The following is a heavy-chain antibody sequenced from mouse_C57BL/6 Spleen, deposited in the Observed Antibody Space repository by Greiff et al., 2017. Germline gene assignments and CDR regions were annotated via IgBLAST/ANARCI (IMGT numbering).Heavy chain of an antibody. V-gene: IGHV1-4*01. J-gene: IGHJ2*01. CDR2: INPSSGYT. D-gene: IGHD6-1*01. CDR3: ARTTNSRWGLYYFDY. Sequence: QVQLQQSGAELAIPGASVKMSCKASGYTFTSYTMHWVKQRPGQGLEWIGYINPSSGYTKYNQKFKDKATLTADKSSSTAYMQLSSLTSEDSAVYYCARTTNSRWGLYYFDYWGQGTTLTVSS. CDR1: GYTFTSYT.